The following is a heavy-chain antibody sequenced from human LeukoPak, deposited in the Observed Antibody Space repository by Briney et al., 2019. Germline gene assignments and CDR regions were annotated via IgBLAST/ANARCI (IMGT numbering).Heavy chain of an antibody. CDR3: ARGNDGAYYYYRNV. Sequence: SETLSLTCTVSGSSISSYYWSWIRQPPGKGLEWVGSIYNSGSTNYNPSLKSRAAISVDTSKNQFSLQLSSGTAADAAVYYCARGNDGAYYYYRNVWGKGTTDTVSS. V-gene: IGHV4-59*01. CDR2: IYNSGST. J-gene: IGHJ6*03. CDR1: GSSISSYY.